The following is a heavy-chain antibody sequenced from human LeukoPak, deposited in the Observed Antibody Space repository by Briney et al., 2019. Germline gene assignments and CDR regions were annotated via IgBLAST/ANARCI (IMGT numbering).Heavy chain of an antibody. V-gene: IGHV3-23*01. Sequence: PGGSLRLSCAASGFTFSSYAMSWVRQAPGKRLEWVSGIGASGPSTFFADSVKGRFAISRDNSKNTLYLHMNSLRADDTAVYYCAKEFSRHDAFDIWGQGTMVTVSS. CDR3: AKEFSRHDAFDI. J-gene: IGHJ3*02. CDR1: GFTFSSYA. CDR2: IGASGPST.